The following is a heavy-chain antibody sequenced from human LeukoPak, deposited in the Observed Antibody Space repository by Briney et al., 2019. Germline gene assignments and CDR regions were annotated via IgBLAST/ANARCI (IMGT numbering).Heavy chain of an antibody. CDR1: GGSISSYY. CDR3: ARFYCSGGSCYRNWFDP. D-gene: IGHD2-15*01. CDR2: IYYSGNT. Sequence: TSETLYLTCTVSGGSISSYYWSWIRQPPGKGLEWIGYIYYSGNTNYNPSLKSRVTISVDTSRTQFSLKLTSVTAADTAVYYCARFYCSGGSCYRNWFDPWGQGTLVTVSS. J-gene: IGHJ5*02. V-gene: IGHV4-59*01.